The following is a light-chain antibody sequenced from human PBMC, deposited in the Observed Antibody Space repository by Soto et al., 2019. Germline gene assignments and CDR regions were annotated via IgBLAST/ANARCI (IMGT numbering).Light chain of an antibody. CDR2: AAS. CDR1: QGISSY. J-gene: IGKJ1*01. Sequence: AIRMTQSPSSLSASTGDRVTITCRASQGISSYLAWYQQKPGKAPKLLIYAASTLQSGVPSRFSGSGSGTDFTLTISCLKSEDFATYYYQQYYSYPPTFGQGTKVEIK. CDR3: QQYYSYPPT. V-gene: IGKV1-8*01.